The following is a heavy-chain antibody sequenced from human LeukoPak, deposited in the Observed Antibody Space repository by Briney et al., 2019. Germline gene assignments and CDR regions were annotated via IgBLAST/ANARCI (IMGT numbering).Heavy chain of an antibody. D-gene: IGHD6-6*01. J-gene: IGHJ4*02. CDR2: IYHSGSN. V-gene: IGHV4-30-2*01. CDR1: GGSISSGGYY. CDR3: ARELAARRGYFDY. Sequence: SETLSLTCTVSGGSISSGGYYRSWLRQPPGKGLEWTGYIYHSGSNYYNPSLKSRVTISVDRSKNQFALKLSSVTAADTAVYYCARELAARRGYFDYWGQGTLVTVSS.